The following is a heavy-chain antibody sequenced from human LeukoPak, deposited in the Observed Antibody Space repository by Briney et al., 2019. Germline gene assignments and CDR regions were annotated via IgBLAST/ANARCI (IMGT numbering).Heavy chain of an antibody. Sequence: GGSLRLSCAASGFTFDDYAMHWVRQAPGKGLEWVSLISWDGGSTYYADSVKGRFTISRDNSKNSLYLQMNSLRAEDTALYYCAKPNWGYYYYMDVWGKGTTVTVSS. D-gene: IGHD7-27*01. CDR3: AKPNWGYYYYMDV. CDR1: GFTFDDYA. J-gene: IGHJ6*03. V-gene: IGHV3-43D*03. CDR2: ISWDGGST.